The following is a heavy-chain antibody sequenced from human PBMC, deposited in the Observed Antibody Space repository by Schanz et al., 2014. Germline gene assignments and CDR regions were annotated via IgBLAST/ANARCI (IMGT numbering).Heavy chain of an antibody. V-gene: IGHV3-7*05. CDR1: TFTFSSDW. CDR2: IKEDGSVK. Sequence: EVQLVESGGGLVQPGGSLRLSCAASTFTFSSDWMSWVRQAPGKGLEWVANIKEDGSVKDYVDSVKGRFTISRDNAKSTLYVEMNSLRVEDTAVYYCAKTLFPGGTQTFGNWGRGTLVTVSS. CDR3: AKTLFPGGTQTFGN. D-gene: IGHD2-8*02. J-gene: IGHJ4*02.